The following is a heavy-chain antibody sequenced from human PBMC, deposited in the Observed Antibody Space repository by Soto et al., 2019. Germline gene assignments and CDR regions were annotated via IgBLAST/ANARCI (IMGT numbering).Heavy chain of an antibody. D-gene: IGHD1-1*01. CDR1: WCTSGDHG. J-gene: IGHJ4*02. CDR2: ISGGSGSI. V-gene: IGHV3-9*01. CDR3: VKESETGVRRTFDS. Sequence: GGPLRLRCAAVWCTSGDHGMRRVLQAPGKGLEWVSGISGGSGSIGYGGSVKGRFTISRDNAKNSLFLQMNSLRAEDTALYYCVKESETGVRRTFDSWGQGILVTVSS.